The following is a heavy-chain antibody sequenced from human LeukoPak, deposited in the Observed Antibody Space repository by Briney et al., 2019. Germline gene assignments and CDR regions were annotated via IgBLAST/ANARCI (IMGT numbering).Heavy chain of an antibody. Sequence: SGTLSLTCTVSGGSISSSSYYWGWIRQPPGKGLEWIGSIYYSGSTYYNPSLKSRVTISVDTSKNQFSLKLSSVTAADTAVYYCARGWVYYYDSSGPMGYFDYWGQGTLVTVSS. V-gene: IGHV4-39*07. CDR3: ARGWVYYYDSSGPMGYFDY. CDR2: IYYSGST. J-gene: IGHJ4*02. CDR1: GGSISSSSYY. D-gene: IGHD3-22*01.